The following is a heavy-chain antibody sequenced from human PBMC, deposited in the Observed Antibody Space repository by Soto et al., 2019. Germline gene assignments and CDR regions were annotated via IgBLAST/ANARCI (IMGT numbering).Heavy chain of an antibody. Sequence: SQTDSLTCAISGDRVSRNSAAWNWMRQTPSSGLEWLGRTYYRSKWYNDYEISVKSRITIYPDISKNQFSLQLYSVTPDDTAVYYCARGEVGPKGFDYWGQGMLVTVSS. V-gene: IGHV6-1*01. D-gene: IGHD1-26*01. CDR1: GDRVSRNSAA. CDR2: TYYRSKWYN. CDR3: ARGEVGPKGFDY. J-gene: IGHJ4*02.